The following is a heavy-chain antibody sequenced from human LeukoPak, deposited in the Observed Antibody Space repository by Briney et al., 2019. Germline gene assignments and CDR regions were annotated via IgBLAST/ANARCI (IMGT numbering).Heavy chain of an antibody. CDR1: GGSIGRSSYY. J-gene: IGHJ4*02. CDR3: ARHGSIATGAFTY. CDR2: IYYSGGT. Sequence: PSETLSLTCSVSGGSIGRSSYYWGWTPQPPGKGLEWIGSIYYSGGTYYNPSLKSRVTISVDTSRNQFSLKLGSVTAADTAVYYCARHGSIATGAFTYWGQGTLVTVSS. D-gene: IGHD6-13*01. V-gene: IGHV4-39*01.